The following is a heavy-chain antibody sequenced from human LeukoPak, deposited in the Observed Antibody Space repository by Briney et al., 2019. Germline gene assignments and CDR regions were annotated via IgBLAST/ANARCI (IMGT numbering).Heavy chain of an antibody. V-gene: IGHV3-66*01. CDR3: ARGGRSGVNGWFDP. D-gene: IGHD2-8*01. CDR2: IYSGGDT. CDR1: GFTVSSNY. J-gene: IGHJ5*02. Sequence: GGSLRLSYAASGFTVSSNYMSWVRQAPGKGLEWVSAIYSGGDTYYADSVKGSFTISRGNSKNTLYLQMNNLRADDTAVYYCARGGRSGVNGWFDPWGQGTLVTVSS.